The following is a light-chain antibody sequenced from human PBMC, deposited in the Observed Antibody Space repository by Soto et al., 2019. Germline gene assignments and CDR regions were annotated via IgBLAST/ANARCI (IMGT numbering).Light chain of an antibody. CDR2: GAT. J-gene: IGKJ5*01. Sequence: IVLTQSPGTLSLSPGEKATFSCRASQTVSASYLAWYQHKPGQSPRLLIYGATNRIIGIPDRFSGTVSGTDFTLTISRVGSEDFAVYYCQLYGVSSPRITFGQGTRLEI. V-gene: IGKV3-20*01. CDR3: QLYGVSSPRIT. CDR1: QTVSASY.